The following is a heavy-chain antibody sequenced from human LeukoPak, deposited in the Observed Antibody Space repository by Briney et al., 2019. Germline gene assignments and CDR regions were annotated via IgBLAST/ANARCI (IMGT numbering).Heavy chain of an antibody. J-gene: IGHJ4*02. CDR2: ISYDGSNK. Sequence: PAGGSLRLSYAASGFTFSSYAMHWVRQAPGKGLEWVAVISYDGSNKYYADSVKGRFTISRDSSKNTLYLQMNSLRAEDTAVYYCARDRNPYYYGSGTKYWGQGTLVTVSS. D-gene: IGHD3-10*01. CDR3: ARDRNPYYYGSGTKY. V-gene: IGHV3-30*04. CDR1: GFTFSSYA.